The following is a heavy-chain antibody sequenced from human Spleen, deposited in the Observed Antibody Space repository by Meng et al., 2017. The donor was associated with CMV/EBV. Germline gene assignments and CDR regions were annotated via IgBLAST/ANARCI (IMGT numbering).Heavy chain of an antibody. D-gene: IGHD7-27*01. CDR1: GGSFSGYY. V-gene: IGHV4-59*01. CDR3: ARSWGSSPSYLDY. Sequence: GSLRLSCAVYGGSFSGYYWSWIRQSPGKGLEWIGYISLSGSTKYNPSLKSRVTMSVGTSKNQLSLKLSSVTAADTAVYYCARSWGSSPSYLDYWGQGTLVTVSS. CDR2: ISLSGST. J-gene: IGHJ4*02.